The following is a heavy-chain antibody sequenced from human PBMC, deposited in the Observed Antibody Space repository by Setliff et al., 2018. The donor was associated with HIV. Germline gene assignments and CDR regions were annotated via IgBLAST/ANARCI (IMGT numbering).Heavy chain of an antibody. CDR2: INPNSGIA. CDR1: GYTFTNYY. Sequence: SVKVSCKASGYTFTNYYMHWVRQAPGQGLEWMGWINPNSGIANYAQKFQGRVTITTDESTSTAYMELSSLRSEDTAVYYCARGAVVTNYFDYWGQGTLVTVSS. D-gene: IGHD2-15*01. V-gene: IGHV1-69*05. CDR3: ARGAVVTNYFDY. J-gene: IGHJ4*02.